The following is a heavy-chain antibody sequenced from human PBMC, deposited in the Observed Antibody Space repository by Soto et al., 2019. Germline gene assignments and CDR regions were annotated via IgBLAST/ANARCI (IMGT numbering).Heavy chain of an antibody. D-gene: IGHD7-27*01. J-gene: IGHJ6*02. CDR1: GGSISSGSYY. CDR2: ISYTGRT. V-gene: IGHV4-61*03. CDR3: AREWGLLPYYVMNV. Sequence: SETLSLTCTVSGGSISSGSYYWTWLRQPPGKGLEWIGYISYTGRTKCNPSLQSRVTISVDTSKNDFSLNLSSVTAADTAVYFCAREWGLLPYYVMNVWGHGTAVTVS.